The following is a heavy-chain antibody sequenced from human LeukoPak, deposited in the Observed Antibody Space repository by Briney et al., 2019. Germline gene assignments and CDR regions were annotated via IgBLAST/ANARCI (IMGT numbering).Heavy chain of an antibody. V-gene: IGHV3-7*01. J-gene: IGHJ1*01. Sequence: PGGSLRLSCAASGFTFSSCWLNWVRQAPGKGLEWVASIKQDGSEKYYVDSVKGRFTISRDNAKNSMYLQMNSLRAEDTAVYYCARDRDHEAEYFQHWGQGTLVTVSS. CDR1: GFTFSSCW. CDR3: ARDRDHEAEYFQH. D-gene: IGHD1-14*01. CDR2: IKQDGSEK.